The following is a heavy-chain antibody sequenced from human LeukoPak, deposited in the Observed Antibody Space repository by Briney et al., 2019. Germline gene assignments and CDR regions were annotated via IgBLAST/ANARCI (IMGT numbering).Heavy chain of an antibody. CDR1: GFTFSSYS. D-gene: IGHD6-25*01. V-gene: IGHV3-21*01. CDR2: ISSSSSYI. CDR3: ARDLRSSGGGGY. Sequence: GGSLRLSCAASGFTFSSYSMNWVRQAPGKGLEWVSSISSSSSYIYYADSVKGRFTISRDNAKNSLYLQMNSLRAEDTAVYYCARDLRSSGGGGYWGQGTLVTVSS. J-gene: IGHJ4*02.